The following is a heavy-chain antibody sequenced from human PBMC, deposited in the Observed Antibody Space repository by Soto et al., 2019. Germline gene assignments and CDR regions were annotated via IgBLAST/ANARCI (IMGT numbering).Heavy chain of an antibody. CDR1: GFTFSNYA. CDR3: TTDWITMIVV. CDR2: VSDSGGGT. D-gene: IGHD3-22*01. Sequence: PGGSLRLSCAASGFTFSNYAMSWVRQAPGKGLEWVAAVSDSGGGTYFADSVKGRFTISRDNSKNTLYLQMNSLRAEDTALYYCTTDWITMIVVWGQGTTVTVSS. V-gene: IGHV3-23*01. J-gene: IGHJ6*02.